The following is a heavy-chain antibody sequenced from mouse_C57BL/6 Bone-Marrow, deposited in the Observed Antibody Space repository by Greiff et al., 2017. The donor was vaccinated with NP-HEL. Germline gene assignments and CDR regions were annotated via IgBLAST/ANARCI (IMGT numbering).Heavy chain of an antibody. V-gene: IGHV8-8*01. CDR3: ARIGTGTGFAY. D-gene: IGHD4-1*01. CDR1: GFSLSTFGLG. J-gene: IGHJ3*01. Sequence: QVTLKVCGPGILQPSQTLSLTCSFSGFSLSTFGLGVGWIRQPSGQGLEWLAHIWWVDDKYYNPALTSCLSISKDTSKNQVFLKIANVDTADTATYYCARIGTGTGFAYWGQGTLVTVSA. CDR2: IWWVDDK.